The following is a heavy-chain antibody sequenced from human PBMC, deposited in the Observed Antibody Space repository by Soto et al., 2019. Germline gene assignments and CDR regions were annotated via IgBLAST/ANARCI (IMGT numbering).Heavy chain of an antibody. Sequence: QVQLVQSGAEVKRPGSSVKVSCKASGDTFNFYSINWVRQAPGLGLEWMGRVNPIVSMSNYAQRFQGRVTMTADKSTSTAYMELRGLRSEDTAIYYCETSYGSGYRAFDYWGQGALVTVA. V-gene: IGHV1-69*04. D-gene: IGHD3-10*01. CDR2: VNPIVSMS. J-gene: IGHJ4*02. CDR1: GDTFNFYS. CDR3: ETSYGSGYRAFDY.